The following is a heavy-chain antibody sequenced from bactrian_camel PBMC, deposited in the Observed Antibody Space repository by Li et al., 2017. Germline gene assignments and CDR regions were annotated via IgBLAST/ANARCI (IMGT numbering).Heavy chain of an antibody. V-gene: IGHV3S61*01. CDR3: AADTRGACYRLGRGPEFDADY. J-gene: IGHJ4*01. D-gene: IGHD2*01. CDR1: GVAPSTYC. Sequence: HVQLVESGGGSVETGGSLRLYCAAEGVAPSTYCIGFFRQAPGKEREGVASILTGVQRTYYADSVKGRFTISQDSAKNTVYLQMNSLKPEDTAMYYCAADTRGACYRLGRGPEFDADYWGQGTQVTVS. CDR2: ILTGVQRT.